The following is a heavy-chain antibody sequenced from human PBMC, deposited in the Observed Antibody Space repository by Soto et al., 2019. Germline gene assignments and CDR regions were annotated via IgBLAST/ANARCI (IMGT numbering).Heavy chain of an antibody. D-gene: IGHD3-22*01. CDR1: GGSISSGGYY. V-gene: IGHV4-31*03. CDR2: IYYSGST. CDR3: ARASSYYYDSSGYYDY. J-gene: IGHJ4*02. Sequence: QVQLQESGPGLVKPSQTLSLTCTVSGGSISSGGYYWSWIRQHPGKGLEWIGYIYYSGSTYYNPSLTSRVTISVDRSKNQFSLKLSSVTAADTAVYYCARASSYYYDSSGYYDYWGQGTLVTVSS.